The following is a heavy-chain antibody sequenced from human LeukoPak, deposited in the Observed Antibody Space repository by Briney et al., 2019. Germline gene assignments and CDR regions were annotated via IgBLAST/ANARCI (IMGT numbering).Heavy chain of an antibody. CDR1: GYTLTELS. V-gene: IGHV1-24*01. Sequence: GASVKVSCKVSGYTLTELSMHWMRQAPGKGLEWMGGFDPEDGETIYAQKFQGRVTMTEDTSTDTAYMELSSLRSEDTAVYYCATTPYSGSYRRSFDYWGQGTLVTVSS. CDR3: ATTPYSGSYRRSFDY. CDR2: FDPEDGET. J-gene: IGHJ4*02. D-gene: IGHD1-26*01.